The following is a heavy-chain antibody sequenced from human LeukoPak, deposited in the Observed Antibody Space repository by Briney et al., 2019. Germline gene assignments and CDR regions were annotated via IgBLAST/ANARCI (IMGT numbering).Heavy chain of an antibody. D-gene: IGHD3-10*01. CDR3: ARGRSITLLRGVAMSDGFDI. J-gene: IGHJ3*02. CDR1: GFTFSNYG. CDR2: TYTGGNYI. V-gene: IGHV3-21*01. Sequence: PGGSLRLSCTASGFTFSNYGMNWVRQAPGKGLEWVSFTYTGGNYIYYGDSVKGRFTISRDNAKNLVFLQMNGLRAEDTAVYYCARGRSITLLRGVAMSDGFDIWGQGAMVAVSS.